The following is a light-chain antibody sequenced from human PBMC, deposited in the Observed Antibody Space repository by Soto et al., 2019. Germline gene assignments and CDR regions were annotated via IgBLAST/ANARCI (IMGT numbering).Light chain of an antibody. Sequence: ETVLTQSPATLSLSPGERATLSCRASQTIRSNYLAWYRQTPGQAPRLLIYGASNRATGIADRFSGSGSGTDFTLFISRLEPEDFALYYCQQYGSSPWTFGQGTKLEIK. J-gene: IGKJ1*01. CDR3: QQYGSSPWT. CDR1: QTIRSNY. V-gene: IGKV3-20*01. CDR2: GAS.